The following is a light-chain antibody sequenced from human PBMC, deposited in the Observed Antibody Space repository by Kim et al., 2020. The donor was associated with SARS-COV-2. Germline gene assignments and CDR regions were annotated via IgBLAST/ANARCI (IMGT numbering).Light chain of an antibody. CDR1: QGIITY. Sequence: VSVGDRVTITCLASQGIITYFSWYQRKPEKAPKILFYAAPPFQSGVPSRCSGSGARTDFSLTISSLQPVDFANYYCQQRNRYTRTFVQRTKVDIK. CDR3: QQRNRYTRT. CDR2: AAP. J-gene: IGKJ1*01. V-gene: IGKV1-9*01.